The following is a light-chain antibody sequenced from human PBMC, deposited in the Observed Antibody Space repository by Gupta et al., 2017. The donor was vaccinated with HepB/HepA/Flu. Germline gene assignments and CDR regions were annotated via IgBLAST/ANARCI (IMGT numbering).Light chain of an antibody. CDR2: YVN. Sequence: QSALTQPASVSGSPGQSITISCTGTSSDVGGYDYVSWYQQRPDTAPKLMIYYVNNRPSGVSSRFSGSKSGNTASLTISGLQAEDEADYYCTSYRSSSTPVLFGGGTKLTVL. CDR3: TSYRSSSTPVL. CDR1: SSDVGGYDY. J-gene: IGLJ2*01. V-gene: IGLV2-14*03.